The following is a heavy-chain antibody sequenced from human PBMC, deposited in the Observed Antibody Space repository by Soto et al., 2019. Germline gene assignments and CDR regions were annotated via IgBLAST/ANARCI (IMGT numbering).Heavy chain of an antibody. Sequence: PSETLSLTCAVYGGSFSGYYWSWIRQPPGKGLEWIGEINHSGSTNYNPSLKSRVTISVDTSKNQFSLKLSSVTAADTAVYYCASPSLAAAGSHFDYWGQGTLVTVSS. CDR2: INHSGST. CDR3: ASPSLAAAGSHFDY. J-gene: IGHJ4*02. CDR1: GGSFSGYY. D-gene: IGHD6-13*01. V-gene: IGHV4-34*01.